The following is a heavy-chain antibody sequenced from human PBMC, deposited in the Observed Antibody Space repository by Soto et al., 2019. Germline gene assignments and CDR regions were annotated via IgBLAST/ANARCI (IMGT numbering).Heavy chain of an antibody. J-gene: IGHJ6*03. CDR1: GGSISSYY. V-gene: IGHV4-59*08. Sequence: SETLSLTCTVSGGSISSYYWSWIRQPPGKGLEWIGYIYYSGSTNYNPSLKSQVTISVDTSKNQFSLKLSSVTAADTAVYYCARPSAGYYMDVWGKGTTVTVSS. D-gene: IGHD6-25*01. CDR3: ARPSAGYYMDV. CDR2: IYYSGST.